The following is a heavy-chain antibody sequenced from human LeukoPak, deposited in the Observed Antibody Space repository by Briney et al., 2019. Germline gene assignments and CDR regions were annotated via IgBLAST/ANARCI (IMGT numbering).Heavy chain of an antibody. D-gene: IGHD2-2*02. Sequence: GGSLRLSCAASGFTFSSYAMSWVRQAPGKGLEWVSAISGSGGSTYYADSVKGRFTISRDNSKNTLYLQMNSLRAEDTAVYYCARVGQPLLYLYFDYWGQETLVTVSS. CDR1: GFTFSSYA. J-gene: IGHJ4*02. CDR3: ARVGQPLLYLYFDY. V-gene: IGHV3-23*01. CDR2: ISGSGGST.